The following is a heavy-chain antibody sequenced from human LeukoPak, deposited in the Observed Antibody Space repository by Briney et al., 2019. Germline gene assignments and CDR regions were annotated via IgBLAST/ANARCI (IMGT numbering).Heavy chain of an antibody. CDR1: GFTFSSYA. J-gene: IGHJ6*03. V-gene: IGHV3-64*01. CDR3: ARPDYYYYYMDV. CDR2: IRSNGGST. Sequence: GGSLRLSCAASGFTFSSYAMHWVRQAPGKGLEYVSAIRSNGGSTYYANSVKGRFTISRDNSKNTLYLQMGSLRAEDMAVYYCARPDYYYYYMDVWGKGTTVTVSS.